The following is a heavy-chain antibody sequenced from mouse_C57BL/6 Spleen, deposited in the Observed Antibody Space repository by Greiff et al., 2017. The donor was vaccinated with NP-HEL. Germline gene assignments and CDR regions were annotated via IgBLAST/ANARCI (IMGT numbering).Heavy chain of an antibody. CDR2: IYPGDGDT. CDR3: ARKGTTVVALDY. J-gene: IGHJ2*01. D-gene: IGHD1-1*01. Sequence: VKVVESGPELVKPGASVKISCKASGYAFSSSWMNWVKQRPGKGLEWIGRIYPGDGDTNYNGKFKGKATLTADKSSSTAYMQLSSLTSEDSAVYFCARKGTTVVALDYWGQGTTLTVSS. CDR1: GYAFSSSW. V-gene: IGHV1-82*01.